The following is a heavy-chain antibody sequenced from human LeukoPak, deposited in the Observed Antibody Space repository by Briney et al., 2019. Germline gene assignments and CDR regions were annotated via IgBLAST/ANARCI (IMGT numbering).Heavy chain of an antibody. D-gene: IGHD6-6*01. CDR2: IYTSGST. J-gene: IGHJ6*03. Sequence: SETLSLTCTVSGGSISSGSYYWSWIRQPAGKGLEWIGRIYTSGSTNYNPSLKSRVTISVDTSKNQFSLKLSSVTAADTAVYYCARHRVRTRINSSSSEGQGYYYYMDVWGKGTTVTVSS. CDR3: ARHRVRTRINSSSSEGQGYYYYMDV. CDR1: GGSISSGSYY. V-gene: IGHV4-61*02.